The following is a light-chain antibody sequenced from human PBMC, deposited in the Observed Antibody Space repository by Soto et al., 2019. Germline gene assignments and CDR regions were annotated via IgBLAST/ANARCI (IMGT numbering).Light chain of an antibody. CDR2: ANI. J-gene: IGLJ2*01. CDR3: QSYDSSLSGSL. Sequence: QSVLTQPPSVSGAPGQRVTISCTGSSSNIGAGYDVHWYQQLPGTAPKLLIYANINRPSGLPDRFSGSRSGTSASLAIPGLQAEDEGDYYCQSYDSSLSGSLFGGGTKLTVL. CDR1: SSNIGAGYD. V-gene: IGLV1-40*01.